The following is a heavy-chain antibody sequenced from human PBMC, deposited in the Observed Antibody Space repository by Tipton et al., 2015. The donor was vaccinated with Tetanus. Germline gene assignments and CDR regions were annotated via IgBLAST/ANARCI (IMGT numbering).Heavy chain of an antibody. Sequence: GEALVRGGYYWTWIRHLPGKGLEWIGYIYHTGAAYYNPSLKSRVTLSVDMSKNQFFLKMISMTAADTAVYFCARDFGSNHNWFDPWGQGTPVTVSS. CDR3: ARDFGSNHNWFDP. J-gene: IGHJ5*02. V-gene: IGHV4-31*02. CDR2: IYHTGAA. D-gene: IGHD6-13*01. CDR1: GEALVRGGYY.